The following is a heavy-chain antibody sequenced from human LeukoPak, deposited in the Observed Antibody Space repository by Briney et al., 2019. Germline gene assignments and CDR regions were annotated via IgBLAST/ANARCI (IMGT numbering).Heavy chain of an antibody. CDR3: ARMVYSSGWTREFDY. V-gene: IGHV4-59*08. Sequence: SETLSLTCTVSGGSISSYYWSWIRQPPGKGLEWIGNIYYSGSTNYNPSLKSRVTISVDTSKNQFSLKLSSVTAADTAVYYCARMVYSSGWTREFDYWGQGTLVTVSS. CDR2: IYYSGST. D-gene: IGHD6-19*01. CDR1: GGSISSYY. J-gene: IGHJ4*02.